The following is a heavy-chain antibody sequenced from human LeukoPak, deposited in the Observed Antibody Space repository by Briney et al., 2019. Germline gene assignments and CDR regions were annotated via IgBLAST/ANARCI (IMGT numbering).Heavy chain of an antibody. J-gene: IGHJ4*02. V-gene: IGHV3-23*01. Sequence: PGGPLRLSCAASGFTFNSYAMSWVRQAPGKGLEWVSAISGRGGSTYYADSVKGRFTISRDNSKNTLYLQMNSLRAEDTAVYYCAKGGCSSNSCYDFDYWGQGTLVTVSS. CDR1: GFTFNSYA. D-gene: IGHD2-2*01. CDR2: ISGRGGST. CDR3: AKGGCSSNSCYDFDY.